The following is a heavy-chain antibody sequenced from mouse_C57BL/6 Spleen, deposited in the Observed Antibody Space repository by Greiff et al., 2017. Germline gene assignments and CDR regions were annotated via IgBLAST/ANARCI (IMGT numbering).Heavy chain of an antibody. CDR3: ARRLDGYYVYYFDY. D-gene: IGHD2-3*01. J-gene: IGHJ2*01. V-gene: IGHV5-6*02. Sequence: EVMLVESGGDLVKPGGSLKLSCAASGFTFSSYGMSWVRQTPDKRLEWVATISSGGSYTYYPDSVKGRFTISRDNAKNTLYLQMSSLKSEDTAMYYCARRLDGYYVYYFDYWGQGTTLTVSS. CDR1: GFTFSSYG. CDR2: ISSGGSYT.